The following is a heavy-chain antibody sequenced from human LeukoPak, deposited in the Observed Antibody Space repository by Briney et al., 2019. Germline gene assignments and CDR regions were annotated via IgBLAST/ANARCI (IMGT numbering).Heavy chain of an antibody. CDR1: GFTFSSYA. CDR2: IWYDGSNK. D-gene: IGHD2-2*02. CDR3: ARWGVVPAAIYAFDI. V-gene: IGHV3-33*01. Sequence: QSGGSLRLSCAASGFTFSSYAMHWVRQAPGKGLEWVALIWYDGSNKYYADSVKGRFTISRDNSKNTLYLQMNSLRAEDTAVYYCARWGVVPAAIYAFDIWGQGTMVTVSS. J-gene: IGHJ3*02.